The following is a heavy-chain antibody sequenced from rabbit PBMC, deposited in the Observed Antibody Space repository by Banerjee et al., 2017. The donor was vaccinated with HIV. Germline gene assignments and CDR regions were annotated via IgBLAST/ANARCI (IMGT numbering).Heavy chain of an antibody. CDR3: ARDGAGGSYFAL. CDR2: TNTTNGNI. D-gene: IGHD8-1*01. CDR1: GFSFSSDY. Sequence: QQLVESGGDLVKPGASLALTCTASGFSFSSDYMCWVRQAPGKGLELIGCTNTTNGNIYYATWVNGRFTISKTSSTTVTLQMTSLTVADTATYFCARDGAGGSYFALWGPGTLVTVS. V-gene: IGHV1S40*01. J-gene: IGHJ6*01.